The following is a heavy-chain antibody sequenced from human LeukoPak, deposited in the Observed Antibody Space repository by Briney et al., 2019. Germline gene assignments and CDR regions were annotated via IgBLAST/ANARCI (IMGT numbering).Heavy chain of an antibody. Sequence: PSETLSPTCAVYGGSFSGYYRSWIRQPPGKGLEWIGEINHSGSTNYNPSLKSRVTISVDTSKNQFSLKLSSVTAADTAVYYCARQGSYYDSSGYYQPDFDYWGQGTLVTVSS. V-gene: IGHV4-34*01. CDR2: INHSGST. CDR1: GGSFSGYY. D-gene: IGHD3-22*01. J-gene: IGHJ4*02. CDR3: ARQGSYYDSSGYYQPDFDY.